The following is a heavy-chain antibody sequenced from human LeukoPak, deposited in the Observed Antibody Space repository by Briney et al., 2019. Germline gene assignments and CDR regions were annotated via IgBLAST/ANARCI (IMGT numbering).Heavy chain of an antibody. CDR3: ARDGGPVTAIFFYYGMDV. V-gene: IGHV1-18*01. CDR2: ISAYNGNT. D-gene: IGHD2-21*02. CDR1: GYTSTSYG. J-gene: IGHJ6*02. Sequence: GDSVKVSCKASGYTSTSYGISWVRQAPGQGLEWMGWISAYNGNTNYAQKLQGRVTMTTDTSTSTAYMELRSLRSDDTAVYYCARDGGPVTAIFFYYGMDVWGQGTTVTVSS.